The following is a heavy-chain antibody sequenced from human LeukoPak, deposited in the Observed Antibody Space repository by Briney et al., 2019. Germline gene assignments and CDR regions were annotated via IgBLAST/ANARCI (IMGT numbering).Heavy chain of an antibody. Sequence: ASVKVSCKASGYTFTGYYMHWVRQAPGQGLEWMGWINPTSGGTNYAQKFQGRVTMTRDTSISTAYMELSRLRSDDTAVYYCARARWLPPHYYYYYMDVWGKGTTVTVSS. CDR2: INPTSGGT. J-gene: IGHJ6*03. V-gene: IGHV1-2*02. CDR3: ARARWLPPHYYYYYMDV. D-gene: IGHD3-22*01. CDR1: GYTFTGYY.